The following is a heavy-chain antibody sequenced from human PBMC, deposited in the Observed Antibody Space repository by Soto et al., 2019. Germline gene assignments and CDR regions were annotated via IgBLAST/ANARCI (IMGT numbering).Heavy chain of an antibody. CDR1: GGSISSSGYY. V-gene: IGHV4-31*03. CDR2: IYYSGST. CDR3: ASLTIGVALTPNWFDP. D-gene: IGHD6-19*01. J-gene: IGHJ5*02. Sequence: QVQLQESGPGLVKPSQTLSLTCSVSGGSISSSGYYWSWIRQHPGKGLEWIGYIYYSGSTNYNPSIKSRVTMSVDTSKNQFSLRLSSVTVADTAVYYCASLTIGVALTPNWFDPWGQGTLVTVSS.